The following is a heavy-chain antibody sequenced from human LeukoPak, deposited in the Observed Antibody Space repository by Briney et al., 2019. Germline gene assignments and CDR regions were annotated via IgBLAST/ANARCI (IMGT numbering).Heavy chain of an antibody. Sequence: QPGGSLRLSCATSGFTFSSYWMYWVRQAPGKGLVWVSRINSDGSSTSYADSVKGRFTISRDNAKNTLYVQMNSLRAEDTAVYYCAGSLFSNWYFDLWGRGTLVTVSP. J-gene: IGHJ2*01. V-gene: IGHV3-74*01. CDR2: INSDGSST. D-gene: IGHD3-10*02. CDR3: AGSLFSNWYFDL. CDR1: GFTFSSYW.